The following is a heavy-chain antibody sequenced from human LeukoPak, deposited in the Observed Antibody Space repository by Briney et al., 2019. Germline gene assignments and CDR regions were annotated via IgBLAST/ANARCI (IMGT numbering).Heavy chain of an antibody. J-gene: IGHJ4*02. CDR2: INHSGNT. V-gene: IGHV4-39*07. Sequence: SETLSLTCTVSGDSISSGDYYWSWIRQPPGKGLEWIGEINHSGNTNYNPSLKSRVTISVDTSKNQFSLNLSSVTAADTAVYYCATVYSGYDVVGEDYWGQGTLVTVSS. D-gene: IGHD5-12*01. CDR1: GDSISSGDYY. CDR3: ATVYSGYDVVGEDY.